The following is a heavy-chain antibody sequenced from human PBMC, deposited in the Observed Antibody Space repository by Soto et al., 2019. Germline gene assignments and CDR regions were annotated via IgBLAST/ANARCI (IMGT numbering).Heavy chain of an antibody. V-gene: IGHV1-58*01. CDR2: IVVGSGNT. Sequence: SVKVSCKASGFTFTSSAVQWVRQARGQRLEWIGWIVVGSGNTNYAQKFQERVTITRDMSTSTAYMELSSLRSEDTAVYYCAADPNWNYPPNYYYYYGMDVWGQGTTVTVSS. CDR3: AADPNWNYPPNYYYYYGMDV. CDR1: GFTFTSSA. D-gene: IGHD1-7*01. J-gene: IGHJ6*02.